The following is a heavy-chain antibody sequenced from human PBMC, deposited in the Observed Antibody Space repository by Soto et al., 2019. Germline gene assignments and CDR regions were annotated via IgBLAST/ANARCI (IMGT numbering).Heavy chain of an antibody. J-gene: IGHJ5*02. V-gene: IGHV4-59*01. Sequence: SETLSLTCTVSGGSISHYYWSWIRQSPGKGLDWIGYAYYSGSTDYNPSLKSRVTMSVDTSKNQVSLKLNSVTTADTAVYYCARDRSTYGGGGTGEVKENWFDPWGPGTLVTVS. CDR2: AYYSGST. CDR3: ARDRSTYGGGGTGEVKENWFDP. CDR1: GGSISHYY. D-gene: IGHD2-8*01.